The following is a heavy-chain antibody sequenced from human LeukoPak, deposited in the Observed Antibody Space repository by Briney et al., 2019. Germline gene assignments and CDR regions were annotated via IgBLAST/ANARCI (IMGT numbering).Heavy chain of an antibody. CDR3: ARDREYYYDSSAYSNDY. J-gene: IGHJ4*02. V-gene: IGHV1-2*02. CDR1: GYIFTGYY. Sequence: ASVKVSCKASGYIFTGYYMHWVRQAPGQGLEWMGWINPNSGDTNYAQKFQGRVTMTRDTSISTAYMELSRLRSDDTAVYYCARDREYYYDSSAYSNDYWGQGTLVTVSS. D-gene: IGHD3-22*01. CDR2: INPNSGDT.